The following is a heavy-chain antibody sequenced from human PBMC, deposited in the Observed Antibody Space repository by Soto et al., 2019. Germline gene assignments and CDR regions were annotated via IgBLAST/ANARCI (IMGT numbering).Heavy chain of an antibody. CDR1: GDTFSFYT. CDR2: VNPIVSMS. V-gene: IGHV1-69*02. J-gene: IGHJ4*02. D-gene: IGHD3-10*01. CDR3: AASYGSGYRAFDY. Sequence: QVQLVQSGAEVRKPGSSVKVSCKASGDTFSFYTINWVRQAPGLGLEWMGRVNPIVSMSNYAQKFQGRVTITADKSTNTAYMQLSSLRSEDTAICYCAASYGSGYRAFDYWGQGALVTVSS.